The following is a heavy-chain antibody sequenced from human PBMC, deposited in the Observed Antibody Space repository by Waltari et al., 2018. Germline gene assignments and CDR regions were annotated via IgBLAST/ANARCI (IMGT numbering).Heavy chain of an antibody. J-gene: IGHJ4*02. CDR3: ARDYDSSGYYLLDY. D-gene: IGHD3-22*01. V-gene: IGHV3-33*01. Sequence: QVQLVESGGGVVQPGRSLRLSCAASGFPFSSYGLPRVRRAPGKGLEWVAVIWYDGSNKYDADSVKGRFTISRDNSKNTLYLQMNSLRAEDTAVYYCARDYDSSGYYLLDYWGQGTLVTVSS. CDR2: IWYDGSNK. CDR1: GFPFSSYG.